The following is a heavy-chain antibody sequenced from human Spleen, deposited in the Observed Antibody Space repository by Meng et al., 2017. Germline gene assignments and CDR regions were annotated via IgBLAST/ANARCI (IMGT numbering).Heavy chain of an antibody. CDR2: IGTAGDT. V-gene: IGHV3-13*01. D-gene: IGHD2-21*02. CDR1: GFTFSSYD. CDR3: ARDGGDYGGGAFDI. J-gene: IGHJ3*02. Sequence: GESLKISCAASGFTFSSYDMHWVRQATGKGLEWVSAIGTAGDTYYPGSVKGRFTISRENAKNSLYLQMNSLRAGDTAVYYCARDGGDYGGGAFDIWGQGTMVTVSS.